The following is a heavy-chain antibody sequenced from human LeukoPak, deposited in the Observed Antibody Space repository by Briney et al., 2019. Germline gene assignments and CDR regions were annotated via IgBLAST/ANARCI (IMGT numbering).Heavy chain of an antibody. Sequence: ASLKVSCKASGYTFTSHGITWVRQAPGQGLEWMGWISAYNGNTNYSQKLQGRVTMTTDTSTRTVYMELRSLRSDDTAVYYCARDPSLGLYTGGMEAFDIWGQGTVVTVSS. J-gene: IGHJ3*02. CDR1: GYTFTSHG. CDR3: ARDPSLGLYTGGMEAFDI. V-gene: IGHV1-18*01. CDR2: ISAYNGNT. D-gene: IGHD3-16*01.